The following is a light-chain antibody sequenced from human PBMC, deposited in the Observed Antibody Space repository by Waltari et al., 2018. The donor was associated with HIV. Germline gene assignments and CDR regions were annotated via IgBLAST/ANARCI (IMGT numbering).Light chain of an antibody. CDR1: SSDVGGYTY. CDR2: EVS. J-gene: IGLJ1*01. CDR3: SSYTSSNTLV. V-gene: IGLV2-14*01. Sequence: QSALTQPAPVSGSPGQSITISCTGTSSDVGGYTYVSWYQHHPGKAPKLMIYEVSNRPSGVSNRFSGSKSGNTASLTISGLQAEDEADYYCSSYTSSNTLVFGTGTKVTVL.